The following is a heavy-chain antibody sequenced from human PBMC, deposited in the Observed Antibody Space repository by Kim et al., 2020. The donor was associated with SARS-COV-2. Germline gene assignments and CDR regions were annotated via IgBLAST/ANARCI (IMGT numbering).Heavy chain of an antibody. D-gene: IGHD3-10*01. CDR1: GYTFTSYA. Sequence: ASVKVSCKASGYTFTSYAMNWVRQAPGQGLEWMGWINTNTGNPTYAQGFTGRFVFSLDTSVSTAYLQISSLKAEDTAVYYCARDPRITMVRGVITPPWFDPWGQGTLVTVSS. CDR2: INTNTGNP. V-gene: IGHV7-4-1*02. CDR3: ARDPRITMVRGVITPPWFDP. J-gene: IGHJ5*02.